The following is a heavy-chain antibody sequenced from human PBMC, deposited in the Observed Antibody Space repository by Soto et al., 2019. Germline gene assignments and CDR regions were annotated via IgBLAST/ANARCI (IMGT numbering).Heavy chain of an antibody. CDR3: ASEGCISTSCSINYYYYYGMDV. CDR1: GYTFTSYY. J-gene: IGHJ6*02. V-gene: IGHV1-46*01. Sequence: ASVKVSCKASGYTFTSYYMHWVRQAPGQGLEWMGIINPSGGSTSYAQKFQGRVTMTRDTSTSTVYMELGSLRSEDTAVYYCASEGCISTSCSINYYYYYGMDVWGQGTTVTV. D-gene: IGHD2-2*01. CDR2: INPSGGST.